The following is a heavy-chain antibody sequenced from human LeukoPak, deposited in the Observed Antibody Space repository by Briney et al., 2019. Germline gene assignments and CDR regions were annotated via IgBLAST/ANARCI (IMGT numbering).Heavy chain of an antibody. CDR1: GGTFSSYA. Sequence: ASVKVSCKASGGTFSSYAISWVRQAPGQGLEWMGRIIPILGIANYAQKFQGRVTITADKSTSTAYMELSSLRSEDTAVYYCARDKGSRVPIDYWGQGTLVTVSS. V-gene: IGHV1-69*04. J-gene: IGHJ4*02. CDR2: IIPILGIA. CDR3: ARDKGSRVPIDY. D-gene: IGHD2-15*01.